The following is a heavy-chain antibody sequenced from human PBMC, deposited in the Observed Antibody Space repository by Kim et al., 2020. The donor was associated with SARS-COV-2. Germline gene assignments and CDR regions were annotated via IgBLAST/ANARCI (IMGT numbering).Heavy chain of an antibody. J-gene: IGHJ2*01. D-gene: IGHD1-26*01. V-gene: IGHV3-23*01. CDR3: ARYIVGATYWYFDL. Sequence: GGSLRLSCAASGFTFSSYAMSWVRQAPGKGLEWVSAISGSGGSTYYADSVKGRFTISRDNSKNTLYLQMNSLRAEDTAVYYCARYIVGATYWYFDLWGRGTLVTVSS. CDR1: GFTFSSYA. CDR2: ISGSGGST.